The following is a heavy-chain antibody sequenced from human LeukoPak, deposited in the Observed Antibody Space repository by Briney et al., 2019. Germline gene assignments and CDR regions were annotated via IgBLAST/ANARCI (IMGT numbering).Heavy chain of an antibody. Sequence: GGSLRLSCAASGFTVSSNYMSWVRQAPGKGLEWVSVIYSGGSTYYADSVEGRFTISRDNSKNTLYLQMNSLRAEDTAVYYCARVDYYYGMDVWGQGTTVTVSS. CDR2: IYSGGST. J-gene: IGHJ6*02. V-gene: IGHV3-66*01. CDR3: ARVDYYYGMDV. CDR1: GFTVSSNY. D-gene: IGHD2-2*03.